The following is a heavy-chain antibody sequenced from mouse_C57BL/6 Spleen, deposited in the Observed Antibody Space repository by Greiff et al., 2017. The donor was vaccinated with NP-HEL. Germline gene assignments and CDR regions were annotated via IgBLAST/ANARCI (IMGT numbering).Heavy chain of an antibody. V-gene: IGHV1-49*01. J-gene: IGHJ2*01. D-gene: IGHD3-1*01. CDR3: ARSGNEGYFDY. CDR2: FTMYSDAT. CDR1: YFAFMASA. Sequence: LQESGAELVRPGSSVKLSCKDSYFAFMASAMHWVKQRPGHGLEWIGSFTMYSDATEYSENFKGKATLTANTSSSTAYMEISSLTSEDSAVYECARSGNEGYFDYWGQGTTLTVSS.